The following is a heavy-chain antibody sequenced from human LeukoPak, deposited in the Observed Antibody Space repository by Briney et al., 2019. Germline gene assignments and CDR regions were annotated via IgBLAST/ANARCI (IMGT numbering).Heavy chain of an antibody. Sequence: GGSLRLSCAASGFTVSSNYMSWVRQAPGKGLDWVPVIFSGGTTYYADSVKGRFTISRDNSKNTLYLQMNSLKAEDTAVYYCAREGNYYDMDVWGQGTTVTVSS. CDR3: AREGNYYDMDV. CDR1: GFTVSSNY. J-gene: IGHJ6*02. V-gene: IGHV3-53*01. CDR2: IFSGGTT.